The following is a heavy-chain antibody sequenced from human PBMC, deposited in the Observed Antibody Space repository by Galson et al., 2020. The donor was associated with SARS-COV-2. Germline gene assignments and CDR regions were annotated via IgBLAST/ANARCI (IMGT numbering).Heavy chain of an antibody. Sequence: GGSLRLSCEAFGVTFTRLWLTWVRQAPGKGLEWVANIGLDGSEKYYVDSVKGRFTISRDNAKNALYLQMNSLRAEDTAVYDCATGRDGYHNWGQGTLVIVSS. CDR1: GVTFTRLW. J-gene: IGHJ4*02. CDR3: ATGRDGYHN. V-gene: IGHV3-7*01. D-gene: IGHD2-21*01. CDR2: IGLDGSEK.